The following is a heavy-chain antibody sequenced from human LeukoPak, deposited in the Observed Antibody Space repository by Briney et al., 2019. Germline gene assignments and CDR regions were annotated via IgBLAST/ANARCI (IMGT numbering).Heavy chain of an antibody. CDR3: ARDTYCSSTSCYTYYYYGMDV. J-gene: IGHJ6*02. CDR2: INTNTGNP. V-gene: IGHV7-4-1*02. CDR1: GYTFTSYA. D-gene: IGHD2-2*02. Sequence: GASVKVSCKASGYTFTSYAMNWVRQAPGQGLEWMGWINTNTGNPTYAQGFTGRFVFSLDTSVSTAYLQISSLKAEDTAVYYCARDTYCSSTSCYTYYYYGMDVWGQGTTATVSS.